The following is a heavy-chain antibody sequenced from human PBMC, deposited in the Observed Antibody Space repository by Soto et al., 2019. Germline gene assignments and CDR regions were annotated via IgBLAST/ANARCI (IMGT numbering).Heavy chain of an antibody. CDR3: ARVELGYCSGGSCSNWFDP. CDR2: IIPIFGTA. J-gene: IGHJ5*02. D-gene: IGHD2-15*01. CDR1: GGTFSSSA. Sequence: QVQLVQSGAEVKKPGSSVKVSCKASGGTFSSSAISWVRQAPGQGLEWMGGIIPIFGTANYAQKFQGRVTITADKSTSTDYMELSSLRSEDTAVYYCARVELGYCSGGSCSNWFDPWGQGTLVTGSS. V-gene: IGHV1-69*06.